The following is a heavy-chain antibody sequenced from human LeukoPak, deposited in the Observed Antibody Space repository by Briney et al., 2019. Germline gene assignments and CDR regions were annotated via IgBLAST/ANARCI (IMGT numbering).Heavy chain of an antibody. CDR3: ARAPRCYDDSGGYNNYYYCAMDV. CDR2: INHSGDI. J-gene: IGHJ6*02. Sequence: SETPSLTCAASGGPFSGYYWNWIRQPPGKGLEWIGEINHSGDINYNPSLKSRVTISVDTSKNQFSLKVRSVTAADTAVYFCARAPRCYDDSGGYNNYYYCAMDVWGQGTTVTVSS. V-gene: IGHV4-34*01. D-gene: IGHD3-22*01. CDR1: GGPFSGYY.